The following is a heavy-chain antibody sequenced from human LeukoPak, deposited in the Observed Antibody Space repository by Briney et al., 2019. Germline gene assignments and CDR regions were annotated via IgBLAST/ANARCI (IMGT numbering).Heavy chain of an antibody. CDR2: IYTSGST. CDR1: GGSISSYY. J-gene: IGHJ3*02. CDR3: ARAEYYYDSSGPKGDAFDI. V-gene: IGHV4-4*07. Sequence: SETLSLTCTVSGGSISSYYWSWIRQPAGKGLEWIGRIYTSGSTNYNPSLKSRVTMSVDTSKNQFSLKLSSVTAADTAVYYCARAEYYYDSSGPKGDAFDIWGQGTMVTVSS. D-gene: IGHD3-22*01.